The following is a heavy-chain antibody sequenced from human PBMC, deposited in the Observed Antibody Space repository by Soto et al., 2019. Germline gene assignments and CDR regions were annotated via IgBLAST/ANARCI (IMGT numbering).Heavy chain of an antibody. D-gene: IGHD6-13*01. CDR1: GYTFTSYG. J-gene: IGHJ3*02. Sequence: QVQLVQSGAEVKKPGASVKVSCKASGYTFTSYGISWVRQAPGQGLEWMGWISAYNGNTNYAQKLQGRVTMTTDTPTSTAYMELRSLRSDDTAVYYCAGGSRSWYRADVFDIWGQGTMVTVSS. CDR2: ISAYNGNT. CDR3: AGGSRSWYRADVFDI. V-gene: IGHV1-18*01.